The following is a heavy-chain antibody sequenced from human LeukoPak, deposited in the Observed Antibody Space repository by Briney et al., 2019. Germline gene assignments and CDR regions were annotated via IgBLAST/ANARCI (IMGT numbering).Heavy chain of an antibody. V-gene: IGHV3-30*02. CDR1: GFTFSNYG. J-gene: IGHJ4*02. Sequence: QAGGSLRLSCATSGFTFSNYGFHWVRQAPGKGLEWVTFIRFDESYKYYADSVKGRFTISRDNSKNTLYLQMSSLTGEDTAVYYCARVWTSSWYGSDYWGQGTLVTVSS. D-gene: IGHD6-13*01. CDR3: ARVWTSSWYGSDY. CDR2: IRFDESYK.